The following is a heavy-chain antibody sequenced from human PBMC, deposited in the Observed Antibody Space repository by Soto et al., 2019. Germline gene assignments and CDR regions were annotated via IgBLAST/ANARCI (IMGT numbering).Heavy chain of an antibody. CDR3: ARDPSARGRSWFEP. Sequence: ASVKVSCKTSGYTFSNFGMYWIRQAPGQRLEWLGWINAGDGKTKYSQKFQGRVSITRDTSASTVFMELSNLKSEDTAIYYCARDPSARGRSWFEPWGQGTQVTVSS. J-gene: IGHJ5*02. CDR2: INAGDGKT. CDR1: GYTFSNFG. V-gene: IGHV1-3*01. D-gene: IGHD3-10*01.